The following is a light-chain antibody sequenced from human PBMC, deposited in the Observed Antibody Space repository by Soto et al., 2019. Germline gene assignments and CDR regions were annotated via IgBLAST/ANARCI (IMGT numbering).Light chain of an antibody. Sequence: QPVLTQPPSASGTPGQRVTISCSGSSSNIGSNSVNWFQQLPGAAPKLLIYTNNQRPSGVPDRFSGSKSGTSASLAISGLQSEDEADYSCAAWDDSLSGWVFGGGTKVTVL. V-gene: IGLV1-44*01. CDR1: SSNIGSNS. CDR2: TNN. CDR3: AAWDDSLSGWV. J-gene: IGLJ3*02.